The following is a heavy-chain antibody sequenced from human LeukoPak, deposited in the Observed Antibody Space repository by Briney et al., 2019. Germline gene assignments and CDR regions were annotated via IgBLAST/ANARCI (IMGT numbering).Heavy chain of an antibody. CDR2: RYYSGDN. CDR3: ARHRLEGDTFDI. V-gene: IGHV4-39*01. CDR1: GGSISSSDHY. Sequence: SETLSLTFTVSGGSISSSDHYWAWIRQPPGKGLEWIGSRYYSGDNYYSPSLKSRVTISVDASRNEFALKLNSVTAADTAVYFCARHRLEGDTFDIWGQGTKVTVSS. J-gene: IGHJ3*02. D-gene: IGHD3-3*01.